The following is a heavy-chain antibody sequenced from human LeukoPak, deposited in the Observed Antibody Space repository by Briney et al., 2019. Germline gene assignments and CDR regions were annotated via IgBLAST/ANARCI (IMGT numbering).Heavy chain of an antibody. CDR2: ISAYNGNT. V-gene: IGHV1-18*01. CDR1: GGTFSSYA. Sequence: ASVKVSCKASGGTFSSYAISWVRQAPGQGLEWMGWISAYNGNTNYAQKLQGRVTMTTDTPTSTAYMELRSLRSDDTAVYYCARKSRGSYLYWGEYYFDYWGQGTLVTVSS. J-gene: IGHJ4*02. CDR3: ARKSRGSYLYWGEYYFDY. D-gene: IGHD1-26*01.